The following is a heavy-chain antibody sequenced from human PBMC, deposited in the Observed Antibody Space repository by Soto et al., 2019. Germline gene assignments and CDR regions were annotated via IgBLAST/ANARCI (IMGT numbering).Heavy chain of an antibody. J-gene: IGHJ4*02. CDR2: INHSGST. CDR1: GGSFSGYY. Sequence: QVQLQQWGAGLLKPAETLSLTCAVYGGSFSGYYWSWIRQPPGKGLEWIGEINHSGSTNYNPSLKSRVTIPVDTSKNQCSLKLSSVTAADTAVYYCARGLRGSYPPFDYWGQGTLVTVSS. D-gene: IGHD1-26*01. CDR3: ARGLRGSYPPFDY. V-gene: IGHV4-34*01.